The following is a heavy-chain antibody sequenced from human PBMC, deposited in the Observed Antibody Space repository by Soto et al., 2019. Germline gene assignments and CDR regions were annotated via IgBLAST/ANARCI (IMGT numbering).Heavy chain of an antibody. CDR1: GYAFTTYG. CDR3: ARGRYGDY. V-gene: IGHV1-18*01. J-gene: IGHJ4*02. CDR2: ISAHNGNT. Sequence: QVHLVQSGAEVKKPGASVKVSCKGSGYAFTTYGITWVRQAHGQGLEWMGWISAHNGNTNYAQKLQGRVTVTRDTSTRTAYMELRSLRSDDTAVYYCARGRYGDYWGQGPLVTVSS. D-gene: IGHD1-1*01.